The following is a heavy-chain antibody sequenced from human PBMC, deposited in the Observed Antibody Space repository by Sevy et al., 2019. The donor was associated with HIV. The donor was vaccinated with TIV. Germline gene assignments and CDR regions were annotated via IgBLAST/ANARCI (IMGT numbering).Heavy chain of an antibody. CDR3: ARARVKHYDYIWGSYRHDAFDI. D-gene: IGHD3-16*02. Sequence: ASVKVSCKASGYTFTGYYMHWVRQAPGQGLEWMGRINPSSGGTNYAQKFQGRVTMTRDTSISTAYMELSRLRSDDTAVYYCARARVKHYDYIWGSYRHDAFDIWGQGTMVTVSS. J-gene: IGHJ3*02. CDR1: GYTFTGYY. V-gene: IGHV1-2*06. CDR2: INPSSGGT.